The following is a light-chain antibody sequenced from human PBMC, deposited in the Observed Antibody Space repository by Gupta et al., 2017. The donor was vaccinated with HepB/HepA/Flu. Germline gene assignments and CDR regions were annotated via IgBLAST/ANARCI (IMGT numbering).Light chain of an antibody. V-gene: IGLV2-14*03. CDR3: TSYTRSSTWV. CDR2: DVS. Sequence: QSALTQPASVSGSPGQSITISCTGTSSNIGGYNYVSRYQQHPGKAPKLMIYDVSNRPAGVSNRFSGSKSSNTASLTISGLLADDDADYYCTSYTRSSTWVFGGGTQVTVL. CDR1: SSNIGGYNY. J-gene: IGLJ3*02.